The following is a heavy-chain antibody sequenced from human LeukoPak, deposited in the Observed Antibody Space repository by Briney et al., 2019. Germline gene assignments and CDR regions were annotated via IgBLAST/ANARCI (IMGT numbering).Heavy chain of an antibody. J-gene: IGHJ3*01. CDR1: GLTFSSHW. Sequence: GGSLRLSCAASGLTFSSHWMHWVRQAPGKGLVWVSRINRDGSTTAYAESVKGRFTISRDNAKNTLYLQMDRLRVEDTAGHNCAKGWLNLTGYPLDTFDVWGQGTMVTVSS. V-gene: IGHV3-74*01. CDR3: AKGWLNLTGYPLDTFDV. D-gene: IGHD3-9*01. CDR2: INRDGSTT.